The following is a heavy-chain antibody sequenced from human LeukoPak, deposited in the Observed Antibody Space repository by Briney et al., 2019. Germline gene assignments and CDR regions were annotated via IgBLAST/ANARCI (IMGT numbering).Heavy chain of an antibody. CDR2: ISGSGGST. V-gene: IGHV3-23*01. J-gene: IGHJ3*02. CDR1: GFTFSSYA. CDR3: AKADRRPERHDFWSGYHTKGAFDI. Sequence: GGSLRLSCAASGFTFSSYAMSWVRQAPGKGLEWVSAISGSGGSTYYADSVKGRLTISRDNSKNTLYLQMNSLRAEDTAVYYCAKADRRPERHDFWSGYHTKGAFDIWGQGTMVTVSS. D-gene: IGHD3-3*01.